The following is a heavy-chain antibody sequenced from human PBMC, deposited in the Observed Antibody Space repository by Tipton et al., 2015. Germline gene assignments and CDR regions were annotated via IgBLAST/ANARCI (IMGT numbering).Heavy chain of an antibody. D-gene: IGHD2-21*01. CDR2: IYNSGNA. V-gene: IGHV4-31*03. CDR3: ARENSMWSPYFDY. J-gene: IGHJ4*02. CDR1: GDSINSSGYY. Sequence: TLSLTCTVSGDSINSSGYYWNWISQGPGKGLEWIGYIYNSGNADYNPSLKSRVSISVDTSKNQISLNLSSLTAADTAVYYCARENSMWSPYFDYWGQGTLVTVSS.